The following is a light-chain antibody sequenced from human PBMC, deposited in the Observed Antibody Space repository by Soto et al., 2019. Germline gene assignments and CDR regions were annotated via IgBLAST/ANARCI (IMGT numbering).Light chain of an antibody. J-gene: IGKJ4*01. Sequence: PGARATLSCRASQRVSSYLAWYQQKPGQAPRLLIYDASNRATGIPARFSGSGSGTDFTLTISSLEPEDFAVYYCQQRSNWPTFGGGTKVEIK. CDR2: DAS. CDR3: QQRSNWPT. CDR1: QRVSSY. V-gene: IGKV3-11*01.